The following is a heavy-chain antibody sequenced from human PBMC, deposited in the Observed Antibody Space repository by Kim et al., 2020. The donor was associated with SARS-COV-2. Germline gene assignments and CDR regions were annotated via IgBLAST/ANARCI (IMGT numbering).Heavy chain of an antibody. CDR3: ATGSDSSGHLF. D-gene: IGHD3-22*01. Sequence: GGSLRLSCTVSGVTFSKVWMSWVLQAPGKGLERVGRIKSKIDDGTTDYAAPVRGRFTISRDDSKNTLYLQMNRLKLEDTAVYYCATGSDSSGHLFWGQGTLVIVSS. V-gene: IGHV3-15*01. CDR1: GVTFSKVW. CDR2: IKSKIDDGTT. J-gene: IGHJ4*02.